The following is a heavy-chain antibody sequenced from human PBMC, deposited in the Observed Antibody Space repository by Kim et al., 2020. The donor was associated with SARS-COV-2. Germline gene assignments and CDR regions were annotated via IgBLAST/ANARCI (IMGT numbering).Heavy chain of an antibody. CDR3: ARASIAARWFDP. Sequence: SETLSLTCTVSGGSISSYYWSWIRQPPGKGLEWIGYIYYSGSTNYNPSLKSRVTISVDTSKNQFSLKLSSVTAADTAVYSCARASIAARWFDPWGQGTL. CDR2: IYYSGST. CDR1: GGSISSYY. V-gene: IGHV4-59*01. D-gene: IGHD6-6*01. J-gene: IGHJ5*02.